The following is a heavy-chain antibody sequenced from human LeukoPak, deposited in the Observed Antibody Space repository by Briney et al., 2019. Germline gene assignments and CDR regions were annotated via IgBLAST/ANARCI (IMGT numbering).Heavy chain of an antibody. D-gene: IGHD4-17*01. V-gene: IGHV4-59*01. J-gene: IGHJ6*02. CDR3: AREDPQTTVPEGMDV. CDR1: GGSISYYY. Sequence: PPETLSLTCTVSGGSISYYYWSWIRQSPGKGLEWIGYIYYSGTTNYNPSLKSRVTISVDTSKNQFSLQLRSVTAADTAVYYCAREDPQTTVPEGMDVWGQGTTVTVSS. CDR2: IYYSGTT.